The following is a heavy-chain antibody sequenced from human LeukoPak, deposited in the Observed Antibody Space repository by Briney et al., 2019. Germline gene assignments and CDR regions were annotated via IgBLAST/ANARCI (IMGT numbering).Heavy chain of an antibody. CDR1: GFTFNSYA. D-gene: IGHD3-16*01. V-gene: IGHV3-30-3*01. J-gene: IGHJ6*03. Sequence: QPGGSLRLSCAASGFTFNSYAMHWVRQAPGKGLEWMAVISYDGSNKYYADSVKGRFTISRDNSKNTLYLQMNSLRAGDTAVYYCAKPGGVYYYYYMDVWGKGTTVTVSS. CDR3: AKPGGVYYYYYMDV. CDR2: ISYDGSNK.